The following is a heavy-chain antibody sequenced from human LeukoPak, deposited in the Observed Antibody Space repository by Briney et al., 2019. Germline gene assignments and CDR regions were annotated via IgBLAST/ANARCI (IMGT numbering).Heavy chain of an antibody. CDR2: INPNGGAT. J-gene: IGHJ3*01. Sequence: GAPVKASCKASGYTFTNNYIHWMRQAPGQGAEWVGWINPNGGATRFAQKFQGRVSMTRDTSITTANMDLSSLRSDDTAVYYCARDRPHTSMNAFDVWGQGTLVTASS. V-gene: IGHV1-2*02. CDR3: ARDRPHTSMNAFDV. D-gene: IGHD1-26*01. CDR1: GYTFTNNY.